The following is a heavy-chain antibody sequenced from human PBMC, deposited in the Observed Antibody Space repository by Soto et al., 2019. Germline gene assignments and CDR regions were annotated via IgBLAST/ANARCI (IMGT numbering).Heavy chain of an antibody. Sequence: EVQLLESGGGLVQPGGSLRLSCVASGFTFSSHAMSWVRQAPGKGLEWVSSTIDSGGRSYHADSVRGRFTISRDNSKNTLYLQMNSLRADDTAIYYCAKDKMEQWLVGGYYDYWGQGALVTVSS. J-gene: IGHJ4*02. CDR3: AKDKMEQWLVGGYYDY. V-gene: IGHV3-23*01. CDR1: GFTFSSHA. D-gene: IGHD6-19*01. CDR2: TIDSGGRS.